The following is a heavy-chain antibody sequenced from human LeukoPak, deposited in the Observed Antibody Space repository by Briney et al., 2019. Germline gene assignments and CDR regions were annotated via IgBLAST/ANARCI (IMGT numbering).Heavy chain of an antibody. V-gene: IGHV4-61*01. Sequence: PSGTLSLTCTVSGGSVSSGSNYWSWIRQPPGKGLEWIGYIYYSGSTNYNPSLKSRVTISVHTSKNQFSLKLSSVTAADTAVYYCAKGREPGGDVFDIWGQGTMVTVSS. J-gene: IGHJ3*02. D-gene: IGHD1-14*01. CDR2: IYYSGST. CDR3: AKGREPGGDVFDI. CDR1: GGSVSSGSNY.